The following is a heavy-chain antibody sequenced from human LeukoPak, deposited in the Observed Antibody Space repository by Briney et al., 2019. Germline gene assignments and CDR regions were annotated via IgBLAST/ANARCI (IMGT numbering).Heavy chain of an antibody. CDR3: ARDREVIVYLSSIDY. V-gene: IGHV3-48*03. CDR1: GFTFSSYE. CDR2: ISSSGSTI. D-gene: IGHD3-16*02. Sequence: GGSLRLSCAASGFTFSSYEMNWVRQAPGKGLEWVSYISSSGSTIYYADSVKGRFTISRDNAKNSLYLQMNSLRAEDTAVYYCARDREVIVYLSSIDYWGQGTLVTVSS. J-gene: IGHJ4*02.